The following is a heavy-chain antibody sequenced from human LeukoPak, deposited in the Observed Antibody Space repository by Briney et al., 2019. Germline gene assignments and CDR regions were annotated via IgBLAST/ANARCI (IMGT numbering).Heavy chain of an antibody. CDR3: TRLIVGATGVFDY. V-gene: IGHV3-49*04. D-gene: IGHD1-26*01. J-gene: IGHJ4*02. CDR1: GFTFSDYA. CDR2: IRSKAYGGTT. Sequence: GGSLRLSCTTSGFTFSDYAMSWVRQTPGKGLEWVGFIRSKAYGGTTEYAASVKGRFTISRDDSKSIAYLQMNSLKTEDTAVYYCTRLIVGATGVFDYWGQGTLVTVSS.